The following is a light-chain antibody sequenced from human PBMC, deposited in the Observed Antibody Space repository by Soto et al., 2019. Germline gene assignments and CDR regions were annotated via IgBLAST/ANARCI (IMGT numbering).Light chain of an antibody. V-gene: IGLV2-23*01. CDR1: SIDVGSYNI. J-gene: IGLJ1*01. Sequence: QSALTHPASVSGSPGQSITISCTGTSIDVGSYNIVSWYQQHPVKAPKLMIYEGSKRPSGVSNRFSGSKSGNTPSLTISGLKPEDEADYYCCSYAGAYVFGSGTKVTVL. CDR3: CSYAGAYV. CDR2: EGS.